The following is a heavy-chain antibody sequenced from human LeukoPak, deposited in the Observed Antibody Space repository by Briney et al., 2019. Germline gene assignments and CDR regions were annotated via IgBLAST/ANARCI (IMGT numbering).Heavy chain of an antibody. D-gene: IGHD6-19*01. CDR3: AGSLRGGGWYMF. CDR2: ISSSSSSI. J-gene: IGHJ4*02. CDR1: GFTFSTYS. Sequence: GRSLRLSCAASGFTFSTYSMNWVRQAPGKGLEWVSSISSSSSSIYYSDSVKGRFTVSRDNAKNSLYLQMNSLRDEDTAVYYCAGSLRGGGWYMFWGRGTLVTVSS. V-gene: IGHV3-21*01.